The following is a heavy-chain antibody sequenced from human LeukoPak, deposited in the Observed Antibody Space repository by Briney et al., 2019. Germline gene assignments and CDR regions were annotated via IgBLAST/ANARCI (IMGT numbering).Heavy chain of an antibody. CDR1: GGSISSSSYY. CDR2: IYYSGST. CDR3: ARVKVSSGWFEGFDY. V-gene: IGHV4-39*07. J-gene: IGHJ4*02. D-gene: IGHD6-19*01. Sequence: SETLSLTCTVSGGSISSSSYYWGWIRQPPGKGLEWIGSIYYSGSTNYNPSLKSRVTISVDTSKNQFSLKLSSVTAADTAVYYCARVKVSSGWFEGFDYWGQGTLVTVSS.